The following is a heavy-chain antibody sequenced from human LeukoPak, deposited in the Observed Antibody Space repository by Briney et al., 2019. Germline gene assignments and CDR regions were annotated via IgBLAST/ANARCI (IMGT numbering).Heavy chain of an antibody. CDR1: GYTFTGYY. CDR3: ARGTAAAGIRSPLDY. V-gene: IGHV1-2*02. CDR2: INPNSGGT. J-gene: IGHJ4*02. D-gene: IGHD6-13*01. Sequence: ASVKVSCKASGYTFTGYYMHWVRQAPGQGLEWMGWINPNSGGTNYAQKFQGRVTMTRDTSISTAYMELSRLRSDDTAVYYCARGTAAAGIRSPLDYWGQGTLVTVSS.